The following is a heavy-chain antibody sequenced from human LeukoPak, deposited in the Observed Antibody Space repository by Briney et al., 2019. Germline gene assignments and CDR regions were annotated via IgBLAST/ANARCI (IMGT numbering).Heavy chain of an antibody. J-gene: IGHJ3*02. Sequence: GGSLRLSCAASGFTFSSYSMNWVRQAPGKGLEWVSYISSSSSTIYYADSVKGRFTIPRDNAKNSLYLQMNSLRAEDTAVYYCARSLFWDILAPGAFDIWGQGTMVTVSS. CDR2: ISSSSSTI. V-gene: IGHV3-48*04. CDR1: GFTFSSYS. D-gene: IGHD3-9*01. CDR3: ARSLFWDILAPGAFDI.